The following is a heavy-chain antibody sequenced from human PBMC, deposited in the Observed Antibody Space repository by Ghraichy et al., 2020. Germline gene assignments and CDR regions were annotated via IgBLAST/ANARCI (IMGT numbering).Heavy chain of an antibody. CDR3: ARDYYDSRGWFDP. CDR2: IYYSGST. J-gene: IGHJ5*02. Sequence: TLSLTCTVSGGSISSGGYYWSWIRQHPGKGLEWIGYIYYSGSTYYNPSLKSRVTISVDTSKNQFSLKLSSVTAADTAVYYCARDYYDSRGWFDPWGQGTLVTVSS. CDR1: GGSISSGGYY. D-gene: IGHD3-22*01. V-gene: IGHV4-31*03.